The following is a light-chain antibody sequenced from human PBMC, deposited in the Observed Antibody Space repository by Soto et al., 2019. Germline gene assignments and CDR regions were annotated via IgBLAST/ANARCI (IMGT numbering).Light chain of an antibody. J-gene: IGKJ1*01. CDR3: QHYNNWPRT. Sequence: EIVMTQSPATLSVSPGERATLSCRASQSVSSNLAWYQQKPGQAHRLLIYGASTRATGIQARFSGSGSGTEFTLTIGSLQSEDFALYYCQHYNNWPRTFGQGTKVDIK. V-gene: IGKV3-15*01. CDR1: QSVSSN. CDR2: GAS.